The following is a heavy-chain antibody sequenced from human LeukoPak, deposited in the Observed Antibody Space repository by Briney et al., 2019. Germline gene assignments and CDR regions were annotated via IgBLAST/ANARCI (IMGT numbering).Heavy chain of an antibody. J-gene: IGHJ4*02. Sequence: SETLSLTCTVSGGSISSYYWSWTRQPAGKGLEWIGRIYTSGSTNYNPSLKSRVAMSVDTSKNQFSLKLSSVTAADTAVYYCARDVRYCSSTSCLYYFDYWGQGTLVTVSS. V-gene: IGHV4-4*07. CDR3: ARDVRYCSSTSCLYYFDY. CDR1: GGSISSYY. D-gene: IGHD2-2*01. CDR2: IYTSGST.